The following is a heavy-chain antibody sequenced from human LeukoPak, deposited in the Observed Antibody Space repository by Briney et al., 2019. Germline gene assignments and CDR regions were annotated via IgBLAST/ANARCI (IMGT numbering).Heavy chain of an antibody. D-gene: IGHD6-13*01. CDR2: INPNSGGT. CDR1: VYTFTGYY. V-gene: IGHV1-2*02. J-gene: IGHJ3*02. Sequence: ASVNVSFKSSVYTFTGYYMHWVRQAPGQGLEWMGWINPNSGGTNYAQKFQGRVTMTRDTSISTAYMELSRLRSDDTAVYYCARVYRQQLVRAFDIWGQGTMVTVSS. CDR3: ARVYRQQLVRAFDI.